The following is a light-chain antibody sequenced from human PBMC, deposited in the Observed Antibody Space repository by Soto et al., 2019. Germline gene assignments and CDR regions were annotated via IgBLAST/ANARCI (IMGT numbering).Light chain of an antibody. CDR3: QQYSSSPP. Sequence: DVQMTQSPSSLPASVGDRVTITCRASQSISSYLNWYQQKPGKAPKLLIYAASSLQSGVPSRFSGSGSGTEFTLTIGSLQSDDFAVYYCQQYSSSPPFGQGTRPAIK. V-gene: IGKV1-39*01. CDR2: AAS. CDR1: QSISSY. J-gene: IGKJ5*01.